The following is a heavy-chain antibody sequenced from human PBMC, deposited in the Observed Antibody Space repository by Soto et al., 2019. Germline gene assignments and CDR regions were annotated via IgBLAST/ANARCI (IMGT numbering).Heavy chain of an antibody. D-gene: IGHD4-17*01. Sequence: GGSLRLACAASGFTFSSYSMNWVRQAPGKGLEWVSYISSSSSTIYYADSVNGRFTISRDNAKNSLYLQMNSLRAEDTAVYYCARSYGDQYNWFDPWGQGTLVTVSS. J-gene: IGHJ5*02. CDR3: ARSYGDQYNWFDP. CDR1: GFTFSSYS. V-gene: IGHV3-48*01. CDR2: ISSSSSTI.